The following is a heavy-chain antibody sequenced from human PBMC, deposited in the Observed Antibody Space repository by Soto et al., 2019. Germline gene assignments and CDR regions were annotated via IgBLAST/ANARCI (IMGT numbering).Heavy chain of an antibody. CDR1: GFTFSNYG. CDR2: ILNDGSNR. V-gene: IGHV3-33*01. CDR3: ARDDEYSGNGMDV. D-gene: IGHD3-10*01. J-gene: IGHJ6*02. Sequence: QVQLVESGGGVVQPGRSLRLSCAASGFTFSNYGMHWVRQAPGKGLEWVAVILNDGSNRYHADSVKDRFTISRDNSKNMLYLQKKRLRAEDTAVYYCARDDEYSGNGMDVWGQGTTVTVS.